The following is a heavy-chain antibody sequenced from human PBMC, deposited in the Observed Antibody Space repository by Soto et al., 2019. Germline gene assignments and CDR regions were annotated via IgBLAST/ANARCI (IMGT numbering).Heavy chain of an antibody. Sequence: ASVKVSCKASGYTFTSYGISWVRQAPGQGLEWMGWISPFFGKTNYAQKFQGRVTITADESTSTAYMELSSLRSEDTAVYYCARVGEYYYDSSSPARTPNWFDPWGQGTLVTVSS. J-gene: IGHJ5*02. CDR3: ARVGEYYYDSSSPARTPNWFDP. CDR2: ISPFFGKT. D-gene: IGHD3-22*01. CDR1: GYTFTSYG. V-gene: IGHV1-69*13.